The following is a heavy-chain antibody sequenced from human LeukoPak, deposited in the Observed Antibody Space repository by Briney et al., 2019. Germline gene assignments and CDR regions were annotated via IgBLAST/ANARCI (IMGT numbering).Heavy chain of an antibody. D-gene: IGHD6-13*01. CDR1: GGTFSSYT. CDR2: IIPILGIA. Sequence: ASVKVSCKASGGTFSSYTISWVRQAPGQGLEWMGRIIPILGIANYAQKFQGRVTITADKSTSTAYMELSSLRSEDTAVYYCARDRQHSSSWYELGAFDIWGQGTMVTVSS. V-gene: IGHV1-69*04. J-gene: IGHJ3*02. CDR3: ARDRQHSSSWYELGAFDI.